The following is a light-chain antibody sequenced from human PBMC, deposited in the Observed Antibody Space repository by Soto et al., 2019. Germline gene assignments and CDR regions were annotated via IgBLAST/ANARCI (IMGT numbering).Light chain of an antibody. CDR2: GAS. V-gene: IGKV3-15*01. CDR3: QQYNNWPSWT. CDR1: QSVNTN. Sequence: ESVLTQSPGTLSLSPGERAILSCRASQSVNTNFAWYQQKPGQAPRLLIYGASTRATGIPARFSGSGSGTEFTLTISSLQSEDFAVYYCQQYNNWPSWTFGQGTKVDI. J-gene: IGKJ1*01.